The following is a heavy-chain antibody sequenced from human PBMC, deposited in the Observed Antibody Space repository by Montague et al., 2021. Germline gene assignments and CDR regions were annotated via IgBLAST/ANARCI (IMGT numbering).Heavy chain of an antibody. J-gene: IGHJ5*02. V-gene: IGHV4-59*01. CDR2: THYNGNT. CDR3: ARDREHTYGHFFHP. CDR1: GGSISTYY. Sequence: SETLSLTCTVSGGSISTYYWIWLRQPPGKGLEWIGETHYNGNTNXNHTPTLQSPVTIAVDKYNNQFSLKLSSVTAADTAVYYCARDREHTYGHFFHPWGQGTLVTVSS. D-gene: IGHD1/OR15-1a*01.